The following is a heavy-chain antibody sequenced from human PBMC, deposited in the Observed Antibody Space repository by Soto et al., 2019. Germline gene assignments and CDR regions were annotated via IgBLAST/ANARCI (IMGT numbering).Heavy chain of an antibody. Sequence: GASVKVSCKASGYTFTSYYMHWVRQAPGQGLEWMGIINPSGGSTSYAQKFQGRVTMTRDTSTSTVYMEMSSLRSDDTAVYYCARASPYYDSSGYPHGDAFDIWGQGTMVTVSS. CDR1: GYTFTSYY. V-gene: IGHV1-46*01. D-gene: IGHD3-22*01. CDR3: ARASPYYDSSGYPHGDAFDI. CDR2: INPSGGST. J-gene: IGHJ3*02.